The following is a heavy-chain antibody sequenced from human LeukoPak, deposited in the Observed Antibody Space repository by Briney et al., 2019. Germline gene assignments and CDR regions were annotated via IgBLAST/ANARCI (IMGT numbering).Heavy chain of an antibody. CDR2: IIPIFGTA. J-gene: IGHJ4*02. CDR1: GGTFSSYA. D-gene: IGHD6-13*01. Sequence: SVKVSCKASGGTFSSYAISWVRQAPGQGLEWMGGIIPIFGTANYAQKFQGRVTITADKSTSTAYMELSSLRSGDTAAYYCARSSIIAAAGPYYFDYWGQGTLVTVSS. CDR3: ARSSIIAAAGPYYFDY. V-gene: IGHV1-69*06.